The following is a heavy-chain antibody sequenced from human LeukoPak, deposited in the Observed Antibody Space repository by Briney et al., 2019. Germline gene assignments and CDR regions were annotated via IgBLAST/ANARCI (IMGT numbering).Heavy chain of an antibody. Sequence: GGSLRLSCAASGYTFIDYGMHWVRQAPGKGLEWVSAISGSGGSTYYADSVKGRFTISRDNSKNTLYLQMNSLRAEDTAVYYCAKTGAGYYYMDVWGKGTTVTVSS. D-gene: IGHD7-27*01. CDR3: AKTGAGYYYMDV. V-gene: IGHV3-23*01. CDR1: GYTFIDYG. J-gene: IGHJ6*03. CDR2: ISGSGGST.